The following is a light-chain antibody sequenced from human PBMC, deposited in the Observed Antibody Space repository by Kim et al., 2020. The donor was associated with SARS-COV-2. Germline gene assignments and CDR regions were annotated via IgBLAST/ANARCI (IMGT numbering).Light chain of an antibody. CDR1: KLGDKY. J-gene: IGLJ2*01. CDR3: QAWDSSMV. Sequence: SYELTQPPSVSVSPGQTASITCSGDKLGDKYACWYQQKPGQSPLLVIYQDDKRPSGIPERFSGSRSGNTATLTISGTQTMDGADYYCQAWDSSMVFGGGTQLTVL. V-gene: IGLV3-1*01. CDR2: QDD.